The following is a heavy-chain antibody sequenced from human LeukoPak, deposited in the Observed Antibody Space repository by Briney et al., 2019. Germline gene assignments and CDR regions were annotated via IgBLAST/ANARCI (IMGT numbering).Heavy chain of an antibody. CDR3: ARDWGYCSGRSRHGIDY. CDR1: GGSISSYY. V-gene: IGHV4-59*01. CDR2: IYYRGST. J-gene: IGHJ4*02. D-gene: IGHD2-15*01. Sequence: PSETLSLTCTVSGGSISSYYWSWIRQPPGKGLELSGHIYYRGSTNYNPSLKCGFTISVDTSNNKFSLKLSSVTAADTAVYYCARDWGYCSGRSRHGIDYWGQGTLVTVSS.